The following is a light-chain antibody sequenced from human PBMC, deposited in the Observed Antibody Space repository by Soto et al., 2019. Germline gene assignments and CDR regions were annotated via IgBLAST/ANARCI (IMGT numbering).Light chain of an antibody. V-gene: IGLV2-14*01. Sequence: QSVLTQPASVSGSPGQSITISCTGTSSDVGGYNYVSWYQQHPGKVTKLIIYEVNNRPSGVSYRFSGSKSGNTASLTISGRQAEDEADYYCSSYTGITTQVFGGGTQLTVL. CDR1: SSDVGGYNY. CDR3: SSYTGITTQV. CDR2: EVN. J-gene: IGLJ3*02.